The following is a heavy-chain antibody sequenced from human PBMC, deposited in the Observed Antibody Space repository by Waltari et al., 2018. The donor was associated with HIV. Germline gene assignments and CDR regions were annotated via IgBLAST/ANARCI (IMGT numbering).Heavy chain of an antibody. CDR1: GGSISSYY. CDR2: IYYSGST. Sequence: QVQLQESGPGLVKPSETLSLTCTVSGGSISSYYWSWIRQPPGKGLEWIGYIYYSGSTNYTPSLKSRVTISVDTSKNQFSLKLSSVTAADTAVYYCARHGGSYYSRPFDYWGQGTLVTVSS. CDR3: ARHGGSYYSRPFDY. V-gene: IGHV4-59*08. J-gene: IGHJ4*02. D-gene: IGHD1-26*01.